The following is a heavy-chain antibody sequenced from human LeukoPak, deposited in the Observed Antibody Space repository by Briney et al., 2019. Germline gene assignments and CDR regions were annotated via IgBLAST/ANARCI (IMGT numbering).Heavy chain of an antibody. J-gene: IGHJ3*02. CDR1: GGSISSGGFS. V-gene: IGHV4-30-2*01. CDR2: IYHSGST. D-gene: IGHD5-18*01. CDR3: ARAGQLWSDAFDI. Sequence: KPSETLSLTCAVSGGSISSGGFSWSWIRQPPGKGLEWIGYIYHSGSTYYNPSLKSRVTISVDRSKNQFSLKVTSVTAADTAVYYCARAGQLWSDAFDIWGQGTMVTVSS.